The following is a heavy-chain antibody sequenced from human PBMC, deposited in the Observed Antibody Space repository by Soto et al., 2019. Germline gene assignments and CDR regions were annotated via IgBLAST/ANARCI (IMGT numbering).Heavy chain of an antibody. Sequence: SETLSLTCAVSGGSLTDHYWTWIRQPPGKGLEWIGCVFSRGGTYYAPSLKSRVTISLDTSKNQFSLRLTSMTTADTAVYYCARMRPTGWHDYYFFGMDLWGQGTTVTVSS. CDR3: ARMRPTGWHDYYFFGMDL. V-gene: IGHV4-59*11. CDR2: VFSRGGT. D-gene: IGHD6-19*01. CDR1: GGSLTDHY. J-gene: IGHJ6*02.